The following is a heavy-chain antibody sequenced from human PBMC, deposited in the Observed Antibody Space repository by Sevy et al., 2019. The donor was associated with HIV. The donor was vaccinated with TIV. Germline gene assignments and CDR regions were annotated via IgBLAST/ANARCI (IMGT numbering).Heavy chain of an antibody. D-gene: IGHD3-22*01. CDR2: IKQDGSEK. Sequence: GESLKISCAASGFTFSSYWMSWVRQAPGKGLEWVANIKQDGSEKYYVDSVKGRFTISRDNAKNSLYLQMNSLRAEDTAVYYCARDLRDVYYDSSGYYFNWPFFDYWGQGTLVTVSS. CDR3: ARDLRDVYYDSSGYYFNWPFFDY. J-gene: IGHJ4*02. V-gene: IGHV3-7*01. CDR1: GFTFSSYW.